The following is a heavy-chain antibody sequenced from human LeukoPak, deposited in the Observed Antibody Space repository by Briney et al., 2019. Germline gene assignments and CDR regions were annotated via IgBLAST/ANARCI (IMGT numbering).Heavy chain of an antibody. J-gene: IGHJ4*02. CDR2: IYYSGST. D-gene: IGHD5-12*01. Sequence: SETLSLTCTVSGVSISSYYWSWLRQPPGKGLEWLGYIYYSGSTNYNPSLKSRVTISVDTSKNQFSLKLSSVTAADTAVYYCARVNVDIVATITGGYYYFDYWGQGTLVTVSS. CDR1: GVSISSYY. V-gene: IGHV4-59*01. CDR3: ARVNVDIVATITGGYYYFDY.